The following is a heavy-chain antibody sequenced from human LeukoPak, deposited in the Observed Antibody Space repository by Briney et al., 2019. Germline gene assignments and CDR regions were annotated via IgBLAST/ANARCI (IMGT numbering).Heavy chain of an antibody. D-gene: IGHD6-19*01. V-gene: IGHV4-31*03. CDR1: GGSISSGGYY. Sequence: SQTLSLTCTVSGGSISSGGYYWSWIRQHPGKGLEWIGEINHSGSTNYNPSLKSRVTISVDTSKNQFSLKLSSVTAADTAVYYCARRYSSNGPKVMDWFDPWGQGTLVTVSS. J-gene: IGHJ5*02. CDR3: ARRYSSNGPKVMDWFDP. CDR2: INHSGST.